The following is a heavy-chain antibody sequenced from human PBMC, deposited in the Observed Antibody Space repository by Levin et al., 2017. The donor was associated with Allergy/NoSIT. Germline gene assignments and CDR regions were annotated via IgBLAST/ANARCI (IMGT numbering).Heavy chain of an antibody. Sequence: GASVKVSCKASGYNFNSYGISWVRQAPGQGLEWMGWISVHNGRTSYAQNFQDRVTVTTETSTSTAYMELRSLRSDDTAVYYCARDWNYEVDYWGQGTLVTVSS. CDR1: GYNFNSYG. V-gene: IGHV1-18*01. J-gene: IGHJ4*02. CDR2: ISVHNGRT. CDR3: ARDWNYEVDY. D-gene: IGHD1-7*01.